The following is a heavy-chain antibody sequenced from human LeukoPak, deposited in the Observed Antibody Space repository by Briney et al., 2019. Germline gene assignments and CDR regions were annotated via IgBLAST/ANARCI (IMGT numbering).Heavy chain of an antibody. CDR2: FDPEDGET. Sequence: ASVKVSCKVSGYTLTELSMHWVRHAPGKGLEWMGGFDPEDGETIYAQKFQGRVTMTEDTSTNTAYMELSSLRSEDTAVYYCATVDGIYYCRRDAFDIWGQGTMVTVSS. V-gene: IGHV1-24*01. CDR3: ATVDGIYYCRRDAFDI. D-gene: IGHD1-26*01. CDR1: GYTLTELS. J-gene: IGHJ3*02.